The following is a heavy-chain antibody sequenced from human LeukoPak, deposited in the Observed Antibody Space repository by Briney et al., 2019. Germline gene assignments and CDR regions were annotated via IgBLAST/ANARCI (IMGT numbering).Heavy chain of an antibody. Sequence: ASQTLSLTCTVSGGSISSGDYYWTWIRQPPRKGLEWMGYIFYSGSMYYNPSLKSRLTISVDTSKNQFSLKLRSVTAADTAVYYCARQTTVISFDYWGQGALVTVSS. CDR1: GGSISSGDYY. V-gene: IGHV4-30-4*01. CDR2: IFYSGSM. J-gene: IGHJ4*02. D-gene: IGHD4-17*01. CDR3: ARQTTVISFDY.